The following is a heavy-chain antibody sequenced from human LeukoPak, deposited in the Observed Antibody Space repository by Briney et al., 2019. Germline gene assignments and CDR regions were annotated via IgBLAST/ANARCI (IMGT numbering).Heavy chain of an antibody. CDR1: GFTFSSYS. V-gene: IGHV3-21*01. Sequence: GGSLRLSCAASGFTFSSYSMNWVRQAPGKGLEWASSISSSSSYIYYADSVKGRFTISRDNAKNTLYLQMNSLRAEDTAVYYCTRLRWKDASFDYWGQGTLVTVSS. CDR2: ISSSSSYI. CDR3: TRLRWKDASFDY. J-gene: IGHJ4*02. D-gene: IGHD1-1*01.